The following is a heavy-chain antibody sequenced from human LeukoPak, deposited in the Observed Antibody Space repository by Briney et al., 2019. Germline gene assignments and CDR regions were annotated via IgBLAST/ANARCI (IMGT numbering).Heavy chain of an antibody. Sequence: PGGSLRLSCAGSGFNFGSYSMNWVRQAPGKGLEWVSVISADSATTFYADSVKGRFTISRDNAKNTVFLQMSSLRAEDTALYYCARKSASGNYPLDYWGQGTLVTVSS. J-gene: IGHJ4*02. CDR1: GFNFGSYS. D-gene: IGHD3-10*01. CDR2: ISADSATT. CDR3: ARKSASGNYPLDY. V-gene: IGHV3-23*01.